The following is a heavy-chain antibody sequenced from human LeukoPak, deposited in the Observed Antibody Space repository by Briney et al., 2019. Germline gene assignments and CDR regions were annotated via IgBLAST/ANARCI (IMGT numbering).Heavy chain of an antibody. J-gene: IGHJ4*02. Sequence: SETLSLTCTVSGGSISSGSYYWSWIRQPAGKRLEWIGEINHSGSTNYNPSLKSRVTISVDTSKNQFSLKLSSVTAADTAVYYCAREVTGTTRPFDYWGQGTLVTVSS. D-gene: IGHD1-7*01. CDR3: AREVTGTTRPFDY. CDR1: GGSISSGSYY. CDR2: INHSGST. V-gene: IGHV4-61*10.